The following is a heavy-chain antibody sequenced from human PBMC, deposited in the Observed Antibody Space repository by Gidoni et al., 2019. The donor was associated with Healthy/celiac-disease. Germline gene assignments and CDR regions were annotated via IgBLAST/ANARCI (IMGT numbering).Heavy chain of an antibody. CDR2: ISYDGSNK. Sequence: QVQLVESGGGVVQPGRSLRLSCPAYGFTFSGYGMHWVRQAPGKGLEWGAVISYDGSNKYYADSVKGRFTISRDNSKNTLYLQMNSLRAEDTAVYYCAKDFARCGGDCSWGQGTLVTVSS. J-gene: IGHJ4*02. CDR1: GFTFSGYG. V-gene: IGHV3-30*18. CDR3: AKDFARCGGDCS. D-gene: IGHD2-21*02.